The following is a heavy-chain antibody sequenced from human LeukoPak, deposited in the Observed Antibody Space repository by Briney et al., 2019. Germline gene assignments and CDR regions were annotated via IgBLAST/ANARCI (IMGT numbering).Heavy chain of an antibody. CDR2: IKQDGSEK. CDR3: ARNWSSWYDY. V-gene: IGHV3-7*01. D-gene: IGHD6-13*01. J-gene: IGHJ4*02. CDR1: GVTFSSDR. Sequence: GGSLRLSCAASGVTFSSDRMSWVAQAPGKGLEWVANIKQDGSEKYYVDSVKGRFTISRDNAKNSLYLQMNSLRAEDTAVYYCARNWSSWYDYWGQGTLVTVSS.